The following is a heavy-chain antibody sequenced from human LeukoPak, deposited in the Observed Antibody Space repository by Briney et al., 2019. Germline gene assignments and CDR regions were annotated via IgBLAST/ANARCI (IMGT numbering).Heavy chain of an antibody. CDR1: GFTFSSYW. Sequence: GGSLRLSCAASGFTFSSYWMSWVRQAPGKGLEWVANIKQDGSEKYYVDSVKGRFTISRDNAKNSLYLQMNSLRAEDTAVYYCARGALGYCSSTSCYEGNWFDPWGQGTLVTVSS. D-gene: IGHD2-2*01. CDR2: IKQDGSEK. CDR3: ARGALGYCSSTSCYEGNWFDP. V-gene: IGHV3-7*03. J-gene: IGHJ5*02.